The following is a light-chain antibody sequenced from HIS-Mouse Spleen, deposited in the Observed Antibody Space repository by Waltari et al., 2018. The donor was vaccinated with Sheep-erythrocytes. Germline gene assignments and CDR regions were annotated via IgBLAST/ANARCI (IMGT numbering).Light chain of an antibody. V-gene: IGLV2-23*01. J-gene: IGLJ3*02. CDR3: CSYAGSSTPWV. CDR2: EGS. CDR1: SSDVGSYNL. Sequence: QSALTQPASVSGSPGQSITISCPGTSSDVGSYNLVSWYQPPPGQAPKLMIYEGSKRPSVVSNRFSGSKSGNTASLTISGLQAEDEADYYCCSYAGSSTPWVFGGGTKLTVL.